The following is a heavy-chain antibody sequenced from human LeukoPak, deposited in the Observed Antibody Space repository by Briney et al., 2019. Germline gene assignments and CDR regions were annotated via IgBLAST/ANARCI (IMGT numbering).Heavy chain of an antibody. CDR1: GGSISSGGYY. CDR3: ARDTPPHDAFDI. CDR2: IYYSGST. Sequence: PSETLSRTCTVSGGSISSGGYYWSWICQHPGKGLEWIGYIYYSGSTYYNPSLKSRVTISVDTSKNQFSLKLSSVTAADTAVYYCARDTPPHDAFDIWGQGTMVTVSS. J-gene: IGHJ3*02. V-gene: IGHV4-31*03.